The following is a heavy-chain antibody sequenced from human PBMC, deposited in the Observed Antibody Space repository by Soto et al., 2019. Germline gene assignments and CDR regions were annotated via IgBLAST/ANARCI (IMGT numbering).Heavy chain of an antibody. CDR1: GFTFSSYA. V-gene: IGHV3-23*01. CDR3: ATSIAVAGKGNFDY. D-gene: IGHD6-19*01. CDR2: ISGSGGST. J-gene: IGHJ4*02. Sequence: PGGSLRLSCAASGFTFSSYAMSWVRQAPGKGLEWVSAISGSGGSTYYADSVKGRFTISRGNSKNTLYLQMNSLRAEDTAVYYCATSIAVAGKGNFDYWGQGTLVTVSS.